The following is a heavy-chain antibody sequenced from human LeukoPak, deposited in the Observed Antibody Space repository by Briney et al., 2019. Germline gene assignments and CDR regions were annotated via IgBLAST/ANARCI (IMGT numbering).Heavy chain of an antibody. CDR3: AKDRDYDILTGLDY. Sequence: GGSLRLSCAASGFTFSTYWMNWYRQAPGKGLEWVAVISYDGSNKYYADSVKGRFTISRDNSKNTLYLQMNSLRAEDTAVYYCAKDRDYDILTGLDYWGQGTLVTVSS. CDR1: GFTFSTYW. CDR2: ISYDGSNK. J-gene: IGHJ4*02. D-gene: IGHD3-9*01. V-gene: IGHV3-30*18.